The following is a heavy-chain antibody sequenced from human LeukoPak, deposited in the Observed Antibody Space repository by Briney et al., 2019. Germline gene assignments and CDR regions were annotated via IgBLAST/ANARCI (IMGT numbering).Heavy chain of an antibody. Sequence: SGPTLVNPTQTLTLTCTFSGFSLTTIGVGVGWIREPLGKALEWLALIYWDDDVRYSPSLKSRLTITKDTSKNQVVLTMTYMDPMDTATYFCAHTPFNDYGDAFDYWGQGTLVTVSS. D-gene: IGHD4-17*01. CDR3: AHTPFNDYGDAFDY. J-gene: IGHJ4*02. V-gene: IGHV2-5*02. CDR2: IYWDDDV. CDR1: GFSLTTIGVG.